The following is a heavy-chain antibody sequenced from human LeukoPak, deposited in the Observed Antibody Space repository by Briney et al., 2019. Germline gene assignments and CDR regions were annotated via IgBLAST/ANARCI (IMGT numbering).Heavy chain of an antibody. CDR2: MNPNSGNT. CDR1: GYTFTSYD. V-gene: IGHV1-8*01. D-gene: IGHD3-10*01. Sequence: GASVKVSCKASGYTFTSYDINWVRPATGQGLDWMGWMNPNSGNTGYAQKFQGRVTMTRNTSISTAYMELSSLRSEDTAVYYCAREGITMVRGVIRYYYYYMDVWGKGTTVTISS. J-gene: IGHJ6*03. CDR3: AREGITMVRGVIRYYYYYMDV.